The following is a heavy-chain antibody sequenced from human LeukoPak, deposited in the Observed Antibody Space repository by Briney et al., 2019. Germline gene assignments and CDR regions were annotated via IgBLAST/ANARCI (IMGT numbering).Heavy chain of an antibody. V-gene: IGHV3-74*01. Sequence: AGGSLRLSCAVSGFTFSSYWMHWVRQGPGKGLAWVSRITSDGSATDYADSVKGRFTISRDNAKSTLYLHMNSLRAEDTAVYYCARDASPGYFDLWGRGTLVTVSS. D-gene: IGHD2-15*01. CDR1: GFTFSSYW. J-gene: IGHJ2*01. CDR2: ITSDGSAT. CDR3: ARDASPGYFDL.